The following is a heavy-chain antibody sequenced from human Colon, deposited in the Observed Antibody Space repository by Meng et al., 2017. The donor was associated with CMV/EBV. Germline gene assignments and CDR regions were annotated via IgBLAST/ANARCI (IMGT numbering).Heavy chain of an antibody. CDR3: AKGREYIDFWSGFT. Sequence: GGSLRLSCEGSGFTFSNYAMSWVRQAPGKGLEWLSVISGGGTTTYYADPVKGRFTISRDNSKNTVYLQMNSLEAEDTALYYCAKGREYIDFWSGFTWGQGTLVTVSS. D-gene: IGHD3-3*01. CDR2: ISGGGTTT. CDR1: GFTFSNYA. J-gene: IGHJ4*02. V-gene: IGHV3-23*01.